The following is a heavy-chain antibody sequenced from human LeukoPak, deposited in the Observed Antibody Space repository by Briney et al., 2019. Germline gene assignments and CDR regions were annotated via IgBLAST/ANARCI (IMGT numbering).Heavy chain of an antibody. CDR2: IYTSGST. J-gene: IGHJ1*01. D-gene: IGHD6-13*01. Sequence: SETLALTCTVSGSSISSYYWSWIRQPARKGLELIGRIYTSGSTNYNPSLKSRVTMSVDTSKNQFSLKLSSVTAADTAVYYCRAAVGISAEYFQHWGQGSLVTVSS. V-gene: IGHV4-4*07. CDR3: RAAVGISAEYFQH. CDR1: GSSISSYY.